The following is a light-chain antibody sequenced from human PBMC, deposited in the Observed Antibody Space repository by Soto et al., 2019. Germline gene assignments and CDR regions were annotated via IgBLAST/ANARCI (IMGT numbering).Light chain of an antibody. CDR1: QSVTNKR. J-gene: IGKJ2*01. V-gene: IGKV3-20*01. CDR3: QQYGGSPYT. CDR2: GAS. Sequence: EIVLTQSPDTLSLSPGERATLSCSASQSVTNKRLAWYQQKPGQAPRLRIYGASSRAGGIPDKFSGSGSGTDFTLTINRLEPEDFAVYYCQQYGGSPYTFAQGTKLEI.